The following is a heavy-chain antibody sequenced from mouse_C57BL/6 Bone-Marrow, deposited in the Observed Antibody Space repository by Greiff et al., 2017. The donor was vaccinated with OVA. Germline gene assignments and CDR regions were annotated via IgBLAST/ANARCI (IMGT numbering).Heavy chain of an antibody. J-gene: IGHJ1*03. CDR3: ARERLGYHWYFDV. Sequence: EVQLQQSGPELVKPGASVKISCKASGYSFTGYYMNWVKQSPEKSLEWIGEINPSTGGTTYNQKFKAKATLTVDKSSSTAYMQLKSLTSEDSAVYYCARERLGYHWYFDVWGTGTTVTVSS. D-gene: IGHD2-2*01. CDR1: GYSFTGYY. CDR2: INPSTGGT. V-gene: IGHV1-42*01.